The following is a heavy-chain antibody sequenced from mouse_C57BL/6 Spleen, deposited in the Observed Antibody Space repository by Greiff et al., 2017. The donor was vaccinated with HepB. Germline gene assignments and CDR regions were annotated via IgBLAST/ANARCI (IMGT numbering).Heavy chain of an antibody. D-gene: IGHD1-1*01. CDR1: GYTFTSYW. V-gene: IGHV1-61*01. CDR3: AKESYYGSSDY. CDR2: IYPSDSET. Sequence: QVQLQQPGAELVRPGSSVKLSCKASGYTFTSYWMDWVKQRPGQGLEWIGNIYPSDSETHYNQKFKNKATLTVDKSSSTAYMQLSSLTSEDSAVYYCAKESYYGSSDYWGQGTTLTVSS. J-gene: IGHJ2*01.